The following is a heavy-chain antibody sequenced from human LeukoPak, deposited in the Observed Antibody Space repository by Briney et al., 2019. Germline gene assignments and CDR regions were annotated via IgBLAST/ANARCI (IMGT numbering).Heavy chain of an antibody. CDR1: GGSISSSNYY. CDR3: VRDHPPGDYGDKGWFDP. CDR2: IYYGGST. Sequence: SETLSLTCTVSGGSISSSNYYWGWIRQPPGKGLEWIGSIYYGGSTYYNPSLKSRVTISVDTSKNQFSLKLSSVTAADTAVYYCVRDHPPGDYGDKGWFDPWGQGTLVTVSS. J-gene: IGHJ5*02. V-gene: IGHV4-39*07. D-gene: IGHD4-17*01.